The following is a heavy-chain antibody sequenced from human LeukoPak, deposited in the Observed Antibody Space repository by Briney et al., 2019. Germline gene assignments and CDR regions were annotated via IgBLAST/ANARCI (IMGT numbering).Heavy chain of an antibody. CDR2: IIPILGIA. CDR1: GGTFSSYA. D-gene: IGHD6-13*01. J-gene: IGHJ6*02. Sequence: ASVKVSCKASGGTFSSYAISWVRQAPGQGLEWMGRIIPILGIANYAQKFQGRVTITADKSTSTAYMELSSLRSEDTAVYYCARSIAAAGPNYYYGMDVWGQGTTVTVSS. CDR3: ARSIAAAGPNYYYGMDV. V-gene: IGHV1-69*04.